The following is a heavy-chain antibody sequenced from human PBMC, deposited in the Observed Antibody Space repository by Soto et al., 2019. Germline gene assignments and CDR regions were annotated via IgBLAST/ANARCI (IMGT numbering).Heavy chain of an antibody. Sequence: QVQLVQSGAEVKKPGASVKVSCKASGYTFTSYDINWVRQATGQGLEWMGWMNPNSGNTGYAQKFQGRVTMTRNTSISKAYMELSSLRCADTAVYYCARGRGSGQRAYYDGMDVWGQGTTVTVSS. CDR1: GYTFTSYD. J-gene: IGHJ6*02. CDR2: MNPNSGNT. D-gene: IGHD1-26*01. CDR3: ARGRGSGQRAYYDGMDV. V-gene: IGHV1-8*01.